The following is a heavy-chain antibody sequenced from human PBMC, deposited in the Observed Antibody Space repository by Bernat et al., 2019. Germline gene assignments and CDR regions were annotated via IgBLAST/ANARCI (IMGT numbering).Heavy chain of an antibody. Sequence: QVQLQESGPGLVKPSETLSLTCTVSGGSVNSGSYYWSWIRQPPGKGLEWIGYIYYSGSTNYNPSLKSRVTISVDTSKNQFSLKLSSVTAADTAVYYCARDGSWGSDYYYYMDVWGKGTTVTVSS. CDR1: GGSVNSGSYY. J-gene: IGHJ6*03. V-gene: IGHV4-61*01. D-gene: IGHD7-27*01. CDR2: IYYSGST. CDR3: ARDGSWGSDYYYYMDV.